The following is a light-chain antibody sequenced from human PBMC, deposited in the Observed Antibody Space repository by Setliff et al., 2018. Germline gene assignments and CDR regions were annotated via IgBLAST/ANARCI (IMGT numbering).Light chain of an antibody. V-gene: IGLV2-14*03. J-gene: IGLJ1*01. CDR1: TSDIGAYNY. CDR3: SSYSSRTTMDV. Sequence: QSALPQPASVSGSPGQSLTISCTGSTSDIGAYNYVAWYQQHPGKAPKLMIYDVSVRPSGVSSRVAGSKSGNAASLTISGLQAEDEADYYGSSYSSRTTMDVFGTGSKGT. CDR2: DVS.